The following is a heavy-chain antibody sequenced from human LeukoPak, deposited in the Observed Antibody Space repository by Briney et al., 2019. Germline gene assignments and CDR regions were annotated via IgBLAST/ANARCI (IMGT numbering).Heavy chain of an antibody. CDR3: ARANYGSGSYFDY. J-gene: IGHJ4*02. CDR2: IKQDGSEK. CDR1: GFTFSSYW. D-gene: IGHD3-10*01. Sequence: GGSLRLSCAASGFTFSSYWMSWVRQAPGKGLEWVANIKQDGSEKYYVDSVKGRFTFSRDNAKNSLYLQMNSLRAEDTAVYYCARANYGSGSYFDYWGQGTLVTVSS. V-gene: IGHV3-7*03.